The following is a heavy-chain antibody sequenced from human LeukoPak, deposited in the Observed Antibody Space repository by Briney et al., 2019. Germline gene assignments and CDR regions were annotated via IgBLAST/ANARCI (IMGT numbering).Heavy chain of an antibody. CDR2: ISAYNGNT. CDR3: ARGGGLRFLEWPPWPLDY. D-gene: IGHD3-3*01. CDR1: GYTFTSYG. V-gene: IGHV1-18*01. Sequence: ASVEVSCKASGYTFTSYGISWVRQAPGQGLEWMGWISAYNGNTNYAQKLQGRVTMTTDTSTSTAYMELRSLRSDDTAVYYCARGGGLRFLEWPPWPLDYWGQGTLVTVSS. J-gene: IGHJ4*02.